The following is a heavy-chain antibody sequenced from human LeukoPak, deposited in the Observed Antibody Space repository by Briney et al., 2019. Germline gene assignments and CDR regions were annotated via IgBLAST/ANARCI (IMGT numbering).Heavy chain of an antibody. J-gene: IGHJ4*02. CDR3: ARNYPRLAAAGN. Sequence: PGGSLRLSCAASGFTVSSNYMSWVRQAPGKGLEWVSVIYSGGSTYYADSVKGRFTISRDNSKNTLYLQMNSLRADDTAVYYCARNYPRLAAAGNWGQGTLVTVSS. CDR2: IYSGGST. V-gene: IGHV3-66*01. D-gene: IGHD6-13*01. CDR1: GFTVSSNY.